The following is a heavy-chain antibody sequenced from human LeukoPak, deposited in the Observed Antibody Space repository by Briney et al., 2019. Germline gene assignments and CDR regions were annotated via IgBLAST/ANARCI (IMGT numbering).Heavy chain of an antibody. CDR3: ARDPFSSGLSFDY. CDR1: GFTFSSYA. V-gene: IGHV3-30-3*01. J-gene: IGHJ4*02. Sequence: PGRSLRLSCAASGFTFSSYAMHWVRQAPGKGLEWVAVISYDGSNKYYADSVKGRFTISRDNSKNTLYLQMNSLRAEDTAVYYCARDPFSSGLSFDYWGQGTLVTVSS. CDR2: ISYDGSNK. D-gene: IGHD6-19*01.